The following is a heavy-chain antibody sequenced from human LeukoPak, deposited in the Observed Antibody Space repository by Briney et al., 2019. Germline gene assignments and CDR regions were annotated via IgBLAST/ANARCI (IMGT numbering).Heavy chain of an antibody. V-gene: IGHV4-39*07. CDR3: ARVAAAGNYYFDY. CDR1: GGSISSSSYY. CDR2: IYYSGST. J-gene: IGHJ4*02. D-gene: IGHD6-13*01. Sequence: PSETLSLTCTVSGGSISSSSYYWGWTRQPPGKGLEWIGSIYYSGSTYYNPSLKSRVTISIDTSKNQFSLKLSSVTAADTAVYFCARVAAAGNYYFDYWGQGTLVTVSS.